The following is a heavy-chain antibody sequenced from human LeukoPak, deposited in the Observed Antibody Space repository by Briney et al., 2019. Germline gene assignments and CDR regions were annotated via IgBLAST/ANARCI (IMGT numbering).Heavy chain of an antibody. Sequence: GGSLRLSCAASGFAFSSYAMSWVRQAPGKGLEWVSAISGSGGSTYYADSVKGWFTISRDNSKNTLYLQMNSLRAEDTAVYYCAKARRSRCSSTSCPFYWGQGTLVTVSS. CDR2: ISGSGGST. V-gene: IGHV3-23*01. D-gene: IGHD2-2*01. CDR1: GFAFSSYA. CDR3: AKARRSRCSSTSCPFY. J-gene: IGHJ4*02.